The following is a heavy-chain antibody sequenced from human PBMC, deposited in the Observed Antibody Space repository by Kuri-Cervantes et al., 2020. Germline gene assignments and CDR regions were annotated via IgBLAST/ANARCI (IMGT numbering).Heavy chain of an antibody. CDR3: ARDPQDGYKRAYDY. V-gene: IGHV3-19*01. Sequence: GESLKISCAASGFTFSNSDINWVRQAPGKGLEWVSGVSWNGSRTHYADSVKDRFIISRDNAKNTLYLQMNSLRAEDTAVYYCARDPQDGYKRAYDYWGQGTLVTVSS. J-gene: IGHJ4*02. CDR1: GFTFSNSD. CDR2: VSWNGSRT. D-gene: IGHD5-24*01.